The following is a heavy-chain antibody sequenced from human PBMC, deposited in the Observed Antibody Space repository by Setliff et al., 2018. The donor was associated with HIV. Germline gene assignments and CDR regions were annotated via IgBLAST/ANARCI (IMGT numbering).Heavy chain of an antibody. D-gene: IGHD1-26*01. Sequence: GGSLRLSCAASEFTFSSYAMHWVRQAAGKGLEWVAVIWYDGSIEYYIDSVKGRFTISRDDSKSTLYLQMTNLRAEDTALYFCAKGAGPTTLAEPFDSWGQGTLVTVS. CDR2: IWYDGSIE. CDR3: AKGAGPTTLAEPFDS. J-gene: IGHJ4*02. V-gene: IGHV3-33*08. CDR1: EFTFSSYA.